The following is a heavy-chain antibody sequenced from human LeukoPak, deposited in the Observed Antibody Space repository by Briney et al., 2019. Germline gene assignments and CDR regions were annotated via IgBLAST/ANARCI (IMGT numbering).Heavy chain of an antibody. D-gene: IGHD3-16*01. Sequence: GGSLRLSCAASGFTFSSYSMNWVRQAPGKGLEWVSSISSGSSYIYYADSMKGRFTISRDNAKNTLYLQMNSLRAEDTAVYYCAREGYDYVWGSYYFDYWGQGTLVTVSS. CDR2: ISSGSSYI. CDR1: GFTFSSYS. V-gene: IGHV3-21*04. J-gene: IGHJ4*02. CDR3: AREGYDYVWGSYYFDY.